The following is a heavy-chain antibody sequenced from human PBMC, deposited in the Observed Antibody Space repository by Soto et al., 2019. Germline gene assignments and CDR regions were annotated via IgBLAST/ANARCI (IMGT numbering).Heavy chain of an antibody. V-gene: IGHV3-21*06. CDR3: ARTVVTRQFDP. J-gene: IGHJ5*02. D-gene: IGHD2-21*02. Sequence: GGSLRLSCAASGFTFRSYTMSWVRQAPGKGLEWVSSIIGGNGDTYYADSVKGRFTISRDNAKNSLYLQMNSLRDEDTAVYYCARTVVTRQFDPWGQGTLVTVSS. CDR1: GFTFRSYT. CDR2: IIGGNGDT.